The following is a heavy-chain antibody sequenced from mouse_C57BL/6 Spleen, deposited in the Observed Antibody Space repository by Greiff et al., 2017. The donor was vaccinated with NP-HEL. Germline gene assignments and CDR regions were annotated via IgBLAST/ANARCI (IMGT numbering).Heavy chain of an antibody. J-gene: IGHJ1*03. V-gene: IGHV1-72*01. CDR2: IDPNSGGT. CDR1: GYTFTSYW. D-gene: IGHD1-1*01. CDR3: ARYYYGSSFYWYFDV. Sequence: QVQLKQPGAELVKPGASVKLSCKASGYTFTSYWMHWVKQRPGRGLEWIGRIDPNSGGTKYNEKFKSKATLTVDKPSSTAYMQLSSLTSEDSAVYYCARYYYGSSFYWYFDVWGTGTTVTVSS.